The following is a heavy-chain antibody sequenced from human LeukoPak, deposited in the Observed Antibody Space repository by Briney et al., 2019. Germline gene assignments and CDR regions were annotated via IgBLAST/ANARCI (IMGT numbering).Heavy chain of an antibody. CDR2: IYYSGST. CDR3: ATPKEYCSSTSCRRDAFDI. Sequence: PSETLSLTCTVSGGSISSGGYYWSWVRQHPGKGLEWIGYIYYSGSTYYNPSLKSRVTISVDTSKSQFSLKLSSVTAADTAVYYCATPKEYCSSTSCRRDAFDIWGQGTMVTVSS. CDR1: GGSISSGGYY. V-gene: IGHV4-31*03. J-gene: IGHJ3*02. D-gene: IGHD2-2*01.